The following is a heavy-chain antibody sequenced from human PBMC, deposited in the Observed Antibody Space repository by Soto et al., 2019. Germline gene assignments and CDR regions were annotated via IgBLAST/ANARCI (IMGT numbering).Heavy chain of an antibody. CDR2: IYYTGST. J-gene: IGHJ4*02. V-gene: IGHV4-30-4*01. D-gene: IGHD6-6*01. CDR1: GGSINNYEYY. Sequence: SETLSLTCTVSGGSINNYEYYWTWIRQPPGEGLEWIGHIYYTGSTSYNPSLKSRVTISLDTSKNQFSLKVNSVSAADTAVYYCARDRSSSPDFFDSWGQGTLVTVSS. CDR3: ARDRSSSPDFFDS.